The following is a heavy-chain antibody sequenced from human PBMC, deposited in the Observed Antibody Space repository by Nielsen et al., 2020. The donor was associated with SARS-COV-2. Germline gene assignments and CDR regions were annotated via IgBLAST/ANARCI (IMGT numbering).Heavy chain of an antibody. V-gene: IGHV3-23*01. J-gene: IGHJ4*02. D-gene: IGHD1-26*01. Sequence: GGSLRLSCAASGFSFSSYAMTWVRQAPGKGLEWGSSIGTTGDKKFYADSVKGRFTISRDNSKNTLYLQLNSLRAEDTAVFYCAKISGSQRHYFDFWGQGALVTVSS. CDR1: GFSFSSYA. CDR3: AKISGSQRHYFDF. CDR2: IGTTGDKK.